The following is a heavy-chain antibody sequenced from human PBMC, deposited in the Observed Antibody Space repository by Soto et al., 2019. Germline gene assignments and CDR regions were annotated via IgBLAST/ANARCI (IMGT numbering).Heavy chain of an antibody. CDR2: IYYSGST. Sequence: CGWIRQPPGKGLEWIGSIYYSGSTYYNPSLKSRVTISVDTSKNQFSLKLSSVTAADTAVYYCASRSYYYYYYGMDVWGQGTTVTVSS. J-gene: IGHJ6*02. V-gene: IGHV4-39*01. CDR3: ASRSYYYYYYGMDV. D-gene: IGHD3-16*02.